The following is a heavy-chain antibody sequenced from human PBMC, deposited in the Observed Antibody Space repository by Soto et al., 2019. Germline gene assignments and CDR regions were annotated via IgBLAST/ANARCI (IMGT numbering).Heavy chain of an antibody. CDR3: ARVGPYYDFWSGPSWFDP. CDR2: ISSSSSYI. D-gene: IGHD3-3*01. J-gene: IGHJ5*02. CDR1: VFTVSSYS. Sequence: GGSLILSCAASVFTVSSYSMNWFRQAPVKVLEWVSSISSSSSYIYYADSVKGRFTIPRDNAKNSLYLQMNSLRAEDTAVYYCARVGPYYDFWSGPSWFDPWGQGTLVTVS. V-gene: IGHV3-21*01.